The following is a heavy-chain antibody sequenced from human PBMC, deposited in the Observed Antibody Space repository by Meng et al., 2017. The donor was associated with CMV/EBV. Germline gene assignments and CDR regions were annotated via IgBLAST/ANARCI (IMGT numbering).Heavy chain of an antibody. J-gene: IGHJ6*02. CDR2: ISSSSSYI. Sequence: GESLKISCAASEIAFSSYAMNWVRLPPGKGLEWVSSISSSSSYIYYADSVKGRFTISRDNAKNSLYLQMNSLRAEDTAVYYCARDLFELAPPHCSSTSCHNEGYYYYGMDVWGQGTTVTVSS. CDR1: EIAFSSYA. CDR3: ARDLFELAPPHCSSTSCHNEGYYYYGMDV. V-gene: IGHV3-21*01. D-gene: IGHD2-2*01.